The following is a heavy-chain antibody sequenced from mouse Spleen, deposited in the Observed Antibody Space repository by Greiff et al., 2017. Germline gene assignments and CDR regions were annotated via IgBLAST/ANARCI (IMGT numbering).Heavy chain of an antibody. CDR2: ISYSGST. J-gene: IGHJ3*01. D-gene: IGHD1-1*01. V-gene: IGHV3-8*02. Sequence: EVMLVESGPSLVKPSQTLSLTCSVTGDSITSGYWNWIRKFPGTKLEYMGYISYSGSTYYNPYLKSRISITRDTSKNQYYLQLNSVTTEDTATYYCARYNYGSSPFAYWGQGTLVTVSA. CDR1: GDSITSGY. CDR3: ARYNYGSSPFAY.